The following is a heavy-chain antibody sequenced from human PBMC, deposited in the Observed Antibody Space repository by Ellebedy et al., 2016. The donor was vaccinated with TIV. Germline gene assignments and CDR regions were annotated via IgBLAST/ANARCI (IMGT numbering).Heavy chain of an antibody. CDR1: GFTFSTYN. V-gene: IGHV3-48*02. Sequence: GESLKISCAASGFTFSTYNMNWVRQAPGKGLEWISYIGSSSSTIYYADSVKGRFTISRDNAKNSLYLQMNSLRDEDTAVYHCVRRAVDYWGQGTLVTVSS. CDR2: IGSSSSTI. J-gene: IGHJ4*02. CDR3: VRRAVDY.